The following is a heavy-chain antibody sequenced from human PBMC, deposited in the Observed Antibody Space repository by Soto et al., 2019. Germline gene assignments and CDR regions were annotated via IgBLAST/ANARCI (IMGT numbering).Heavy chain of an antibody. CDR2: IIPIFGTA. D-gene: IGHD3-22*01. CDR1: GGTFSSYA. Sequence: SVKVSFKASGGTFSSYAISWVRQAPGQGLEWMGGIIPIFGTANYAQKFQGRVTITADESTSTAYMELSSLRSEGTAVYYCAREVSYDSSGYYESNWFDPWGQGTLVTVSS. V-gene: IGHV1-69*13. J-gene: IGHJ5*02. CDR3: AREVSYDSSGYYESNWFDP.